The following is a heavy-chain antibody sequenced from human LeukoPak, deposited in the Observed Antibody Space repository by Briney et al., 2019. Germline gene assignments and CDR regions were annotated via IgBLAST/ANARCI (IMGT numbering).Heavy chain of an antibody. Sequence: GGSLRLSCAASGFTFSSYGMHWVRQAPGKGLEWVAVISYDGSNKYYADSVKGRFTISRDNSKNTLYLQMNSLRAEDTAVYYCAKGRCSGGSCYPLNDWGQEPWSPSPQ. CDR2: ISYDGSNK. CDR1: GFTFSSYG. V-gene: IGHV3-30*18. J-gene: IGHJ4*01. D-gene: IGHD2-15*01. CDR3: AKGRCSGGSCYPLND.